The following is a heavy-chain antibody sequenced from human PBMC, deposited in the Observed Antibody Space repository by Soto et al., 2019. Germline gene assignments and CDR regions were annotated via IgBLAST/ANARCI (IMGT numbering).Heavy chain of an antibody. CDR3: ARGSGVVVAPFDY. D-gene: IGHD2-15*01. V-gene: IGHV3-23*01. CDR1: GFTFSSYA. Sequence: EVQLLESGGGLVQPGGSLRLSCAASGFTFSSYAMNWVRQAPGKGLEWVIAVSGSGDTTYYADSVKGRFTTSRDNSKKTLYLQMNSLRAEDTAVYYCARGSGVVVAPFDYWGQGTLVTVSS. CDR2: VSGSGDTT. J-gene: IGHJ4*02.